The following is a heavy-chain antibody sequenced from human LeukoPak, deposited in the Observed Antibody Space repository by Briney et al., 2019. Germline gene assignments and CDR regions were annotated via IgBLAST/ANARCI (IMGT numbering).Heavy chain of an antibody. J-gene: IGHJ4*02. Sequence: SGXRXAXXXGLEWMXGXXPIFGTANYAQKFQGRVTITADESTSTAYMELSSLRSEDTAVYYCARARITMVRGVNYPLFDYWGQGTLVTVSS. CDR3: ARARITMVRGVNYPLFDY. V-gene: IGHV1-69*01. D-gene: IGHD3-10*01. CDR2: XXPIFGTA.